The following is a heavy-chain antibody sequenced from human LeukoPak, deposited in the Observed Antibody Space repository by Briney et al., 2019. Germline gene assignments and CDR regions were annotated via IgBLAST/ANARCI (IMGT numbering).Heavy chain of an antibody. J-gene: IGHJ4*02. Sequence: PSETLSLTCAVYGGSFSGYYWSWIRQPPGKGLEWIGEINHSGSTNYNPSLKSRVTISVDTSKNQFSLKLSSVTAADTAVYYCVRTHPKYIPLYYFDYWGQGTLVTVSS. CDR2: INHSGST. D-gene: IGHD2-2*02. CDR3: VRTHPKYIPLYYFDY. V-gene: IGHV4-34*01. CDR1: GGSFSGYY.